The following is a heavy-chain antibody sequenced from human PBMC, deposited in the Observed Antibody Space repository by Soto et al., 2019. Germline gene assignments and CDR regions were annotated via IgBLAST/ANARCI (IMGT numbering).Heavy chain of an antibody. V-gene: IGHV3-30*03. CDR3: ASCERFPGVGADYSALDG. CDR2: MSFDGNHQ. J-gene: IGHJ6*02. Sequence: GGSLRLSCAASGFTINRNDMYWVRQAPGKGLEWVAVMSFDGNHQHYADSVKGRSTISRDNSKNTLSLEMNSLRRDDTAVYYWASCERFPGVGADYSALDGWGQGTTLTVSS. CDR1: GFTINRND. D-gene: IGHD1-26*01.